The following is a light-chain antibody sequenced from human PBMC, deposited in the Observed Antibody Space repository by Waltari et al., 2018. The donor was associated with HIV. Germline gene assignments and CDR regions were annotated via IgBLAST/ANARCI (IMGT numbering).Light chain of an antibody. V-gene: IGLV1-40*01. Sequence: QSVLTQPPSVSGAPGRSVIITCTGNNSNIGAPYDVHWYQQLPGAAPKLLISYTTKRPSGVPDRFSGSRSGTSASLAITGLQAGDEADYYCQSYDTSLGASVFGGGTKLTVL. J-gene: IGLJ3*02. CDR2: YTT. CDR3: QSYDTSLGASV. CDR1: NSNIGAPYD.